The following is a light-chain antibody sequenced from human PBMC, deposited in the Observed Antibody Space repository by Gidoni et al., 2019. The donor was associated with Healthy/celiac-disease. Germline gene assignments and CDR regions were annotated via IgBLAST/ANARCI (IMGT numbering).Light chain of an antibody. Sequence: DIQLTQSPSTLSASVGDRVTITCRASQGISSWLAWYQQKPGKAPKLLIYTASSLESGVPSRFSSSGSGTEFTLTISSLQPDDFATYCCQQYNSYPWTFGQGTKVEIK. CDR3: QQYNSYPWT. CDR1: QGISSW. J-gene: IGKJ1*01. CDR2: TAS. V-gene: IGKV1-5*03.